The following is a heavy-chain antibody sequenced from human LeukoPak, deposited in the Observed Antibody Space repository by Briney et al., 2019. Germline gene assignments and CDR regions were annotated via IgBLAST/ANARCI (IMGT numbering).Heavy chain of an antibody. CDR2: IIPIFGTA. V-gene: IGHV1-69*01. J-gene: IGHJ3*02. Sequence: SVNVSFKASGGTFSSYAISWVRQAPGQGLEWMGGIIPIFGTANYAQKFQGRVTITADESTSTAYMELSSLRSEDTAVYYCARGRSLSYRYDAFDIWGQGTMVTVSS. CDR3: ARGRSLSYRYDAFDI. D-gene: IGHD3-16*02. CDR1: GGTFSSYA.